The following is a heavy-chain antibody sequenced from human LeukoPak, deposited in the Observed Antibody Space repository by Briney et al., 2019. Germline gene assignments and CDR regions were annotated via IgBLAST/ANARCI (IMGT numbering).Heavy chain of an antibody. CDR1: GYTFTSYD. CDR2: MNPNSGNT. V-gene: IGHV1-8*01. CDR3: ARGKSYDILTGYPYYYHGMDV. D-gene: IGHD3-9*01. J-gene: IGHJ6*02. Sequence: GASVKVSCKASGYTFTSYDINWVRQATGQGLEWKGWMNPNSGNTGYAQKFQGRVTMTRNTSISTAYMELSSLRSDDTAVYYCARGKSYDILTGYPYYYHGMDVWGQGTTVTVSS.